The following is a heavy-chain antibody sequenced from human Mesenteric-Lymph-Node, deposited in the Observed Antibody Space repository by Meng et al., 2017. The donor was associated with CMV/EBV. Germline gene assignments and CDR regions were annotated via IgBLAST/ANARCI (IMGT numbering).Heavy chain of an antibody. CDR1: GGSFSGYY. D-gene: IGHD4-23*01. CDR3: ARHQRWLKSEGGFNY. V-gene: IGHV4-34*01. CDR2: INHSGST. Sequence: QVQLRQWAAGLLKPPETLSLTCAVYGGSFSGYYWSWIRQPPGKGLEWIGEINHSGSTNYNPSLKSRVTISVDTSKNQFSLKLSSVTAADTAVYYCARHQRWLKSEGGFNYWGQGTLVTVSS. J-gene: IGHJ4*02.